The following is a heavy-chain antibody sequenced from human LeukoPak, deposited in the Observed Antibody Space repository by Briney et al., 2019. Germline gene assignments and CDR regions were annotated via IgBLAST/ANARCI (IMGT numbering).Heavy chain of an antibody. D-gene: IGHD4-17*01. CDR2: INNSGTDT. J-gene: IGHJ4*02. V-gene: IGHV3-23*01. CDR1: GFPFSTQS. CDR3: AAAVNTGRAEHY. Sequence: GGSLRLSCVASGFPFSTQSMTWVRQAPGKGLEWVSSINNSGTDTYYEDSVKGRFTISRDNSKNTLFLHINSLSAEDTAVYYCAAAVNTGRAEHYWGQGTLVTVSS.